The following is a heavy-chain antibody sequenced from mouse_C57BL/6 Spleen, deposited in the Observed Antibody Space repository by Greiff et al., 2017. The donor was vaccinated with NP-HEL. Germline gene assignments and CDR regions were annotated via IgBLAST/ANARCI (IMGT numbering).Heavy chain of an antibody. CDR2: ISYDGSN. Sequence: EVQLQQSGPGLVKPSQSLSLTCSVTGYSITSGYYWNWIRQFPGNKLEWMGYISYDGSNNYNPSLKNRISITRDTSKNQFFLKLNSVTTEDTATYYCARGWLRGWYFDVWGTGTTVTVSS. V-gene: IGHV3-6*01. D-gene: IGHD1-1*02. CDR1: GYSITSGYY. CDR3: ARGWLRGWYFDV. J-gene: IGHJ1*03.